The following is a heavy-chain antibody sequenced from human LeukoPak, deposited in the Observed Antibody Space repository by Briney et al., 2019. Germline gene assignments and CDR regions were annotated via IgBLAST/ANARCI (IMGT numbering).Heavy chain of an antibody. J-gene: IGHJ4*02. V-gene: IGHV3-30-3*01. CDR3: ARRIAAAGKAIDY. Sequence: GRSLRLSCAASGFTFSSYVMHWVRQAPGKGLEWVAVISYDGSNKYYADSVKGRFTISRDNAKNSLYLQMNSLRAEDTAVYYCARRIAAAGKAIDYWGQGTLVTVSS. D-gene: IGHD6-13*01. CDR2: ISYDGSNK. CDR1: GFTFSSYV.